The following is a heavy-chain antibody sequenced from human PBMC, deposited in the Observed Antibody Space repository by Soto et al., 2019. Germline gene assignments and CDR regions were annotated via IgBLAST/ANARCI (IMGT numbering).Heavy chain of an antibody. CDR3: ARSRGSNNPIYYGMDV. V-gene: IGHV3-11*06. CDR2: ISSSSYT. J-gene: IGHJ6*02. CDR1: GFTFSDYY. Sequence: GGSLRLSCVASGFTFSDYYVTWICQAPGKGLEWVSYISSSSYTNYADSVKGRFTISRDNAKNSLYLQVNSLRAEDTAVYYCARSRGSNNPIYYGMDVWGQGTTVTVSS. D-gene: IGHD4-4*01.